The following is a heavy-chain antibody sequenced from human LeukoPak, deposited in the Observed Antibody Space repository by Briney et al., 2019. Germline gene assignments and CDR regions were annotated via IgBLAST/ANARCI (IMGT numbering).Heavy chain of an antibody. CDR2: IYYNGST. CDR1: GGSISSSSYY. V-gene: IGHV4-39*01. Sequence: PSETLSLTCTVSGGSISSSSYYWGWIRQPPGKGLEWIGSIYYNGSTYYNPSLKSRVTISVDTSKNQFSLKLSSVTAADTAVYYCARRRSAAGTWWFDPWGQGTLVTVSS. D-gene: IGHD6-13*01. CDR3: ARRRSAAGTWWFDP. J-gene: IGHJ5*02.